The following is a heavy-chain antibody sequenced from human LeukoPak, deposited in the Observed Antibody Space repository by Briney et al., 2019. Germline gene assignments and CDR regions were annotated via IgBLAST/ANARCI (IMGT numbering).Heavy chain of an antibody. J-gene: IGHJ6*03. CDR2: IYYTGSN. CDR1: GGSISSYY. CDR3: AREGYCSGGSCRLLYYYYYYMDV. V-gene: IGHV4-59*12. D-gene: IGHD2-15*01. Sequence: PSETLSLTCTVSGGSISSYYWNWVRQPPGKGLEWIGYIYYTGSNNYSPSLKSRVTISVDTSKNQFSLKLSSVTAADTAVYYCAREGYCSGGSCRLLYYYYYYMDVWGKGTTVTISS.